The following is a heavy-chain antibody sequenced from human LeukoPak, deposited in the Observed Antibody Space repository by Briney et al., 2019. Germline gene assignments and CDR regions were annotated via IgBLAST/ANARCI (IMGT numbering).Heavy chain of an antibody. CDR2: ISYDGSNK. V-gene: IGHV3-30*18. Sequence: PGGSLRLSCAASGFTFSSYGMHWVRQAPGKGLEWVAVISYDGSNKYYADSVKGRFTISRDNSKNTLYLQMNSLRAEDTAVYYCAKETYYDSSGYYSPGAFDIWGQGTMVTVSS. CDR3: AKETYYDSSGYYSPGAFDI. CDR1: GFTFSSYG. D-gene: IGHD3-22*01. J-gene: IGHJ3*02.